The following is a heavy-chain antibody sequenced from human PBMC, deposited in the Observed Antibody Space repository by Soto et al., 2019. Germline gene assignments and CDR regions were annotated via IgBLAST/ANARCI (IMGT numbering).Heavy chain of an antibody. CDR3: ARVPPGYYDNLTGYFSNWIDP. D-gene: IGHD3-9*01. CDR2: IYYSGST. CDR1: RGSISSGDYC. Sequence: SETLSLTCTVSRGSISSGDYCWSWIRQPPGKGLEYIGCIYYSGSTYYNPSLQSRVTISVDTSKNQFSLKLNSVTAADTAVYHCARVPPGYYDNLTGYFSNWIDPWGQGTLVTVSS. J-gene: IGHJ5*02. V-gene: IGHV4-30-4*01.